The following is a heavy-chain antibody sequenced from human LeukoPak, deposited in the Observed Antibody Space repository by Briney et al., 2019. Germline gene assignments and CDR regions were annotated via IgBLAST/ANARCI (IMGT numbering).Heavy chain of an antibody. CDR3: ARRGLVPAFDI. V-gene: IGHV3-74*01. J-gene: IGHJ3*02. D-gene: IGHD3-10*02. Sequence: GGSLRLSCAASGFTFSSFWMHWVRQAPGKGLVWLSRVNGDGNITTYADSVRGRFTISRDNAKNTLYLQMNSLRAEDTAVYYCARRGLVPAFDIWGQGTMVSLTS. CDR2: VNGDGNIT. CDR1: GFTFSSFW.